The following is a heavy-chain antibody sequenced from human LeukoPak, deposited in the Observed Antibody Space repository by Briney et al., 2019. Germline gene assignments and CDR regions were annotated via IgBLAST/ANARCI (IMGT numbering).Heavy chain of an antibody. CDR2: IYYSGST. J-gene: IGHJ5*02. CDR3: ARLTGTTLFYNWFDP. Sequence: SETLSLTCTVSGGSISSSSYYWGWIRQPPGKGLEWIGSIYYSGSTYYNPSLKSRVTISVDTSKNQFSLKLSSVTAADTAVYYCARLTGTTLFYNWFDPWGQGTLVTVSS. D-gene: IGHD1-7*01. CDR1: GGSISSSSYY. V-gene: IGHV4-39*01.